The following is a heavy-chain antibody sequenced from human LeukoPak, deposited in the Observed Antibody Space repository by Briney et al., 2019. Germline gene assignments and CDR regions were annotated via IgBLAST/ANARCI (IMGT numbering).Heavy chain of an antibody. J-gene: IGHJ4*02. CDR1: GFTFSSYG. CDR2: IWYDGSNK. Sequence: GGSLRLSCAASGFTFSSYGMHWVRQAPGRGLEWVAVIWYDGSNKYYADSVKGRFTISRDNSKNTLYLQMNSLRAEDTAVYYCARDRKAVAGIDYWGQGTLVTVSS. CDR3: ARDRKAVAGIDY. V-gene: IGHV3-33*01. D-gene: IGHD6-19*01.